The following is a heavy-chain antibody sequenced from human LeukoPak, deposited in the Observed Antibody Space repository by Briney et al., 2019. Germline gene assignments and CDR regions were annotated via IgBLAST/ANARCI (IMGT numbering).Heavy chain of an antibody. Sequence: PGGSLRLSCAVSGITLSNYGMSWIRQAPGKGLEWVAGISGSGGSTYYADSVKGRFTISRHNPKNTLYLQMNSLRAEDTAVYFCAKRGVVIRAILVGFHKEAYYFESWGQGALVTVSS. J-gene: IGHJ4*02. CDR2: ISGSGGST. D-gene: IGHD3/OR15-3a*01. CDR1: GITLSNYG. V-gene: IGHV3-23*01. CDR3: AKRGVVIRAILVGFHKEAYYFES.